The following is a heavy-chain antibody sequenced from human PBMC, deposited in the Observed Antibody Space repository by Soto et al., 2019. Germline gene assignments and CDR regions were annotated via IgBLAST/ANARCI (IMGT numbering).Heavy chain of an antibody. CDR2: IWYDGSNK. D-gene: IGHD1-1*01. V-gene: IGHV3-33*01. J-gene: IGHJ6*02. CDR3: ARDPYPSWGGNDGPDGYGMDV. CDR1: GFTFSSYG. Sequence: GGSLRLSCAASGFTFSSYGMHWVRQAPGKGLEWVAVIWYDGSNKYYADSVKGRFTISRDNSKNTLYLQMNSLRAEDTAVYYCARDPYPSWGGNDGPDGYGMDVWGQGTTVTVSS.